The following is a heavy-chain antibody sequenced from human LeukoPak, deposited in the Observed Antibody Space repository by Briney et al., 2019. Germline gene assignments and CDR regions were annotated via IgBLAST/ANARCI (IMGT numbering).Heavy chain of an antibody. Sequence: SVKVSCKASGGTFSSYAISWVRQAPGQGLEWIGGIIPIFGTANYAQKFQGRVTITADESTSTAYMELSSLRSEDTAVYYCARDVDNYYDSSGYYHYYGMDVWGQGTTVTVSS. CDR1: GGTFSSYA. J-gene: IGHJ6*02. D-gene: IGHD3-22*01. CDR3: ARDVDNYYDSSGYYHYYGMDV. V-gene: IGHV1-69*13. CDR2: IIPIFGTA.